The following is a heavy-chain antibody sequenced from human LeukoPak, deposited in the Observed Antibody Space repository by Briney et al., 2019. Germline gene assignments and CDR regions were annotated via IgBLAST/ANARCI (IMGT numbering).Heavy chain of an antibody. V-gene: IGHV3-9*03. D-gene: IGHD2-2*01. CDR2: ISWNSSNI. J-gene: IGHJ4*02. Sequence: GGSLRLSCAASGFTFDNYAMHWVRQATGKGLEWVSCISWNSSNIGYADSVKGRFTISRDNAKNSLYLQMNSLRAEDMALYYCAKAACSSTSCYAGYFDYWGQGTLVTVSS. CDR3: AKAACSSTSCYAGYFDY. CDR1: GFTFDNYA.